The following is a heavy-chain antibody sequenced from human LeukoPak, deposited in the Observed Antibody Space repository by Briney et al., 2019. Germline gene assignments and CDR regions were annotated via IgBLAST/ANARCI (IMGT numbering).Heavy chain of an antibody. J-gene: IGHJ6*02. D-gene: IGHD3-22*01. Sequence: GRSLRLSCAASGFTFSSYAMHWVRQAPGKGLEWVAVISYDGSNKYYADSVKGRFTISRDNAKNSLYLQMNSLRAEDTAVYYCAREPAYDSSGYYLHYYGMDVWGQGTTVTVSS. CDR3: AREPAYDSSGYYLHYYGMDV. V-gene: IGHV3-30-3*01. CDR1: GFTFSSYA. CDR2: ISYDGSNK.